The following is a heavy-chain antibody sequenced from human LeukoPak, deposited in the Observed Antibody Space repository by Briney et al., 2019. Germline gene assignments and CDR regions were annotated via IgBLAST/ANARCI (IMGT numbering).Heavy chain of an antibody. V-gene: IGHV4-4*09. CDR1: GGSISSYY. CDR3: ARLVGAQGGSFDY. D-gene: IGHD1-26*01. J-gene: IGHJ4*02. Sequence: SETLSLTCTVSGGSISSYYWSWIRQPPGKGLEWIGYIYTSGSTNYNPSLKSRVTISVDTSKNQFSLKLSSVTAADTAVYYCARLVGAQGGSFDYWGQGTLVTVSS. CDR2: IYTSGST.